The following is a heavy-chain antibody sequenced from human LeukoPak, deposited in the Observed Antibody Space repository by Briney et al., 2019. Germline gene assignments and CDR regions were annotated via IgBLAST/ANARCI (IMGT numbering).Heavy chain of an antibody. V-gene: IGHV3-7*01. D-gene: IGHD4-11*01. CDR1: GFSFSSYW. CDR3: ARHYSNFYYYIDV. J-gene: IGHJ6*03. Sequence: GGSLRLSCVGSGFSFSSYWMNWVRQAPGKGLEWVANIKQEGSEKYYVDSVKGRFTISRDNAKNSLYLQMNSLRVEDTAVYYCARHYSNFYYYIDVWGKGTTVTVSS. CDR2: IKQEGSEK.